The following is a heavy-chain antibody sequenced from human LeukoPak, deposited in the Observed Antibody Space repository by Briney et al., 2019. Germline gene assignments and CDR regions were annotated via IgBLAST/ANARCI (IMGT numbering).Heavy chain of an antibody. CDR2: IGSSGGST. CDR1: GFNFITAA. V-gene: IGHV3-23*01. D-gene: IGHD5-24*01. J-gene: IGHJ3*01. CDR3: VKDIQLST. Sequence: GGSLRLSCAASGFNFITAAMTWVRQAPGKGLEWVSLIGSSGGSTYYADSVKGRFTISRDNSNHTLSLQMDSLRVEDTAIYYCVKDIQLSTWGLGTMVTVSS.